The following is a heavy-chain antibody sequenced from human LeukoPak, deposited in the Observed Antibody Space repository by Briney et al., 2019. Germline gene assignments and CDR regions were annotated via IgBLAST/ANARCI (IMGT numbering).Heavy chain of an antibody. CDR3: ARDGGVYYDSSGYFY. J-gene: IGHJ4*02. D-gene: IGHD3-22*01. Sequence: GASVKVSCKTSGFTFSNSAIQWVRQAPGKGLEWVANIKQDGSEKYYVDSVKGRFTISRDNAKNSLYLQMNSLRAEDTAVYYCARDGGVYYDSSGYFYWGQGTLVTVSS. CDR2: IKQDGSEK. CDR1: GFTFSNSA. V-gene: IGHV3-7*01.